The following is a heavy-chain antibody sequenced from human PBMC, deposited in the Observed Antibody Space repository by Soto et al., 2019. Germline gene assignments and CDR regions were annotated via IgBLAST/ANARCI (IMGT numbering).Heavy chain of an antibody. CDR3: AREGSLGLDV. J-gene: IGHJ6*02. CDR1: GFIFSSFW. CDR2: INGDGASL. V-gene: IGHV3-74*03. D-gene: IGHD3-10*01. Sequence: EVRLEEAGGGFVQPGGSLRVSCSGSGFIFSSFWMHWVRQGTGKGLEWVSRINGDGASLAYAESVKGSFSISRDNVKNTLHLQINSLGVDDTAVYFCAREGSLGLDVWGRGTTVTVSS.